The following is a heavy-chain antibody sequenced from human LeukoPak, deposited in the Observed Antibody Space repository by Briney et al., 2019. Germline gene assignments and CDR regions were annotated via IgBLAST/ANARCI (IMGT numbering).Heavy chain of an antibody. CDR3: ARDLTAYFDY. CDR2: IYSGGST. V-gene: IGHV3-66*01. J-gene: IGHJ4*02. Sequence: PGGSQRLSCAASGFTVSSNYMSWVRQAPGKGLEWVSVIYSGGSTYYADSVKGRFTISRDNSKKTLYLQMNSLRAEDTAVYYCARDLTAYFDYWGQGTLVTVSS. D-gene: IGHD3-16*01. CDR1: GFTVSSNY.